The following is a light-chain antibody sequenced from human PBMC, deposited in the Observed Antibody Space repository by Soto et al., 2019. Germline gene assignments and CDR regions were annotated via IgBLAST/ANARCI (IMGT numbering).Light chain of an antibody. Sequence: DVPMTQSPSSLSAFVGDRVTITCRASQGIAPYLAWFQQKPGKVPKLLIYATSTLQSGVPSRFSGSGSGTDFTLPINSRQAEDVVTYYCQKYNSALLTFGGGTKVDIK. J-gene: IGKJ4*01. CDR1: QGIAPY. V-gene: IGKV1-27*01. CDR2: ATS. CDR3: QKYNSALLT.